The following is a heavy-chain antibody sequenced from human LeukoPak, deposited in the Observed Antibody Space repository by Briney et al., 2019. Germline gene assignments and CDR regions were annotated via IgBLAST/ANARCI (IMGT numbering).Heavy chain of an antibody. V-gene: IGHV1-2*02. Sequence: ASVKVSCKASGYTFTGYYMHWVRQAPGQGLEWMGWFNPNSGRTNYAQKLQGRVTMTTDTSTSTAYMELRSLRSDDTAVYYCARATPYGGPEVGDYWGQGTLVTVSS. CDR2: FNPNSGRT. CDR3: ARATPYGGPEVGDY. CDR1: GYTFTGYY. D-gene: IGHD4-23*01. J-gene: IGHJ4*02.